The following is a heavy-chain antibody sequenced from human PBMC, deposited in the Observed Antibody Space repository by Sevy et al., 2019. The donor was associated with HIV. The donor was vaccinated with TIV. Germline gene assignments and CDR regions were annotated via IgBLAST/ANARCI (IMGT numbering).Heavy chain of an antibody. Sequence: GGSLRLSCAASGFTFDTYWMQWVRQAPGQGLEWGANIRQDGNEIYYADSVKGLFTIARDNAKETLYLQMSNLRVGDTGIYYCAGRYFDLWGQGTLVTVSS. CDR2: IRQDGNEI. CDR3: AGRYFDL. J-gene: IGHJ4*02. V-gene: IGHV3-7*01. CDR1: GFTFDTYW.